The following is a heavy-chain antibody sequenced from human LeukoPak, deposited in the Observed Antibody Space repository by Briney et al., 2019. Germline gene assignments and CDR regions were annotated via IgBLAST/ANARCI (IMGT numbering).Heavy chain of an antibody. D-gene: IGHD6-13*01. CDR2: IDQDESEK. CDR3: ARDLGYSQFDP. V-gene: IGHV3-7*01. CDR1: GFTFSTYW. J-gene: IGHJ5*02. Sequence: GGSLRLSCAASGFTFSTYWMSWVRQAPGKGLEWVANIDQDESEKNYVDSVKGRFTISRDNAKNSLHLQMNSLRAEDTAVYYCARDLGYSQFDPWGQGTLVTVSS.